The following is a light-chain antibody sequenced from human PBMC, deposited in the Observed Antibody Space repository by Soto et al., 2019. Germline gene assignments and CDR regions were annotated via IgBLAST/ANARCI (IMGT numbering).Light chain of an antibody. Sequence: DIVMTQSPDSLAVSLGERATINCKSSQSVLYSSNNKNYLAWYQQKPGQPPKLPIHWASTRESGVPDRFSGSGSGTDFTLTISSLQAEDVAVYYCQQYYDNPRTFGQGTKVDIK. CDR3: QQYYDNPRT. V-gene: IGKV4-1*01. CDR1: QSVLYSSNNKNY. CDR2: WAS. J-gene: IGKJ1*01.